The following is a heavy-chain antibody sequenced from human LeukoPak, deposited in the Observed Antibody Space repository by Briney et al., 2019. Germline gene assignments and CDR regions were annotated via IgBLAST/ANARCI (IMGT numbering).Heavy chain of an antibody. CDR1: GFIFDNYA. V-gene: IGHV3-43*02. CDR2: ISGDGGST. CDR3: ARESETSGWYDY. D-gene: IGHD6-19*01. Sequence: GGSLRLSRAAPGFIFDNYAIHWVRQAPGKGLEWVSLISGDGGSTFYADSVRGRFTISRDNTRKSLSLQMSSLRSEDTALYYCARESETSGWYDYWGQGTLVTVSS. J-gene: IGHJ4*02.